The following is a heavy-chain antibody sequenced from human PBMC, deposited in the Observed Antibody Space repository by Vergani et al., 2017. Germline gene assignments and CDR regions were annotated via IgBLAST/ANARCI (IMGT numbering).Heavy chain of an antibody. CDR1: GFSLSASAPG. CDR3: AHIQCHGSCQIAELDY. V-gene: IGHV2-5*01. Sequence: QITLKESGPTLVKPTQTLTLTCTFSGFSLSASAPGVAWIRQPPGKALEWLGVVYYNDEKRYTPSLKSRLTITKDTSITQVVLTMTNMDRVDTATYSCAHIQCHGSCQIAELDYWGRGTLVTVSS. J-gene: IGHJ4*02. CDR2: VYYNDEK. D-gene: IGHD1-26*01.